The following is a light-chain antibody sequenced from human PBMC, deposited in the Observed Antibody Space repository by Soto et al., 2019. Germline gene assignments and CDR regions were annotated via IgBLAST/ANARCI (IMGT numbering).Light chain of an antibody. CDR3: SSYTSSSTPVV. V-gene: IGLV2-14*01. CDR2: DVN. CDR1: SSDVGGYNY. J-gene: IGLJ2*01. Sequence: QSALTQPASVSGSPGQSITISCTGTSSDVGGYNYVSWYQQHPGKAPKLMIYDVNNRPSGVSNRFSGSKSGNTASLTISALQAEDEADYYCSSYTSSSTPVVFGGGTKLTVL.